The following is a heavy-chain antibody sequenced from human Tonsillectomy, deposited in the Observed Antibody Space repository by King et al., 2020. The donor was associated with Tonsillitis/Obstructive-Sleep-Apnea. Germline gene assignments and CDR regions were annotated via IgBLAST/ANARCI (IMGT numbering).Heavy chain of an antibody. V-gene: IGHV3-23*04. CDR1: GFTFSSYA. CDR2: ISGSGCST. CDR3: EKDRFRNYGSDPLPFEY. Sequence: VQLVESGGGLVQPGGSLRLSCAASGFTFSSYAMSWVRQAPGKGLEWVSAISGSGCSTYYADSVKGRFTISRDNSKNTLYLQMNSLRAEDTAVYYCEKDRFRNYGSDPLPFEYGGQGTLVTVSS. J-gene: IGHJ4*02. D-gene: IGHD3-10*01.